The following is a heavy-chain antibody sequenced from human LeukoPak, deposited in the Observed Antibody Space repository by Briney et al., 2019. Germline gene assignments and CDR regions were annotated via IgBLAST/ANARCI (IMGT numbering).Heavy chain of an antibody. Sequence: GGSLRLSCAASGFTFSSYAMHWVRQAPGKGLEWVAVISYDGSNKYYADSVKGRFTISRDNSKNTLYLQMNSLRAEDTAVYYCARDAQKSGSYSHYFDYWGQGTLVTVSS. CDR2: ISYDGSNK. CDR1: GFTFSSYA. V-gene: IGHV3-30-3*01. CDR3: ARDAQKSGSYSHYFDY. D-gene: IGHD1-26*01. J-gene: IGHJ4*02.